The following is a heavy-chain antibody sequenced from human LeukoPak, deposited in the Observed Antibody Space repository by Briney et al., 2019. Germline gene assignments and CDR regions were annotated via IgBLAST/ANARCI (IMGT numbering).Heavy chain of an antibody. V-gene: IGHV3-7*01. Sequence: AGGSLRLSCAASGFTFSSYWMSWVRQAPGKGLEWVANIKQDGSEKYYVDSVKGRFTISRDNAKNSLYLQMNSLRAEDTAVYYCARGPFIVGATGSAFVDYWGQGTLVTVSS. CDR3: ARGPFIVGATGSAFVDY. J-gene: IGHJ4*02. CDR2: IKQDGSEK. D-gene: IGHD1-26*01. CDR1: GFTFSSYW.